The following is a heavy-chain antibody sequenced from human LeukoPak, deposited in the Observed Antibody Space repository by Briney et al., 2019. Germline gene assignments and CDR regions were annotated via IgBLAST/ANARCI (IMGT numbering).Heavy chain of an antibody. CDR3: ARVGGNNYFDY. J-gene: IGHJ4*02. Sequence: PGGSLRLSCSASGFTFSRYSMHWVRQAPGKGLEYVSAISSDGGGTYYADSVNGRFTISRDNSKNTLYLQMSSLRVEDTAVYYCARVGGNNYFDYWGQGTLVTVSS. CDR2: ISSDGGGT. V-gene: IGHV3-64D*09. CDR1: GFTFSRYS. D-gene: IGHD1-26*01.